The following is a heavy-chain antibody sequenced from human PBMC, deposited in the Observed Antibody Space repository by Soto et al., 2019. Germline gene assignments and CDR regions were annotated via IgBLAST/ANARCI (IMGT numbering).Heavy chain of an antibody. CDR3: ARGDITIPKNYYYYMDV. CDR1: GYTFTSYD. Sequence: ASVNVSCKASGYTFTSYDINWVRQATGQGLEWMGWMNPNSGNTGYAQKFQGRVTMTRNTSISTAYMELSSLRSEDTAVYYCARGDITIPKNYYYYMDVWGKGTTVTVSS. CDR2: MNPNSGNT. J-gene: IGHJ6*03. V-gene: IGHV1-8*01. D-gene: IGHD3-9*01.